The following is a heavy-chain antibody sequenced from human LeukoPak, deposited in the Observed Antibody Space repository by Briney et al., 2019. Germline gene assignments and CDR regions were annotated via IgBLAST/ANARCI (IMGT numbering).Heavy chain of an antibody. V-gene: IGHV3-21*01. J-gene: IGHJ4*02. CDR2: ISSSSSYI. CDR1: GFSFSMYS. D-gene: IGHD1-26*01. Sequence: GGSLRLSCAASGFSFSMYSMSWIRQAPGKGLEWVSSISSSSSYIYYADSVKGRFTISRDNAKNSLYLQMNSLRAEDTAVYYCARETDSGSYYDYWGQGTLVTVSS. CDR3: ARETDSGSYYDY.